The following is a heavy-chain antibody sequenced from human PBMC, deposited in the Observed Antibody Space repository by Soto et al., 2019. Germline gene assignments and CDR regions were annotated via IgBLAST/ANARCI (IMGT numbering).Heavy chain of an antibody. D-gene: IGHD6-13*01. CDR1: GGSFSGYY. V-gene: IGHV4-34*01. J-gene: IGHJ3*02. CDR3: ASIAAAAAFDI. Sequence: SETLSLTCAVYGGSFSGYYWSWIRQPPGKGLEWIGEINHRESTNYNPSLKSRVTISVDTSKNQFSLKLRSVTAADTAVYYCASIAAAAAFDIWGQGTMVTVSS. CDR2: INHREST.